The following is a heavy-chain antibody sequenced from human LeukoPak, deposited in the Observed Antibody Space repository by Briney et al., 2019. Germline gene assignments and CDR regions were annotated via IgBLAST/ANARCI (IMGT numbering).Heavy chain of an antibody. CDR3: ARATFPKPYFDY. Sequence: SETLSLTCTVSGGSISSYYWSWIRQPPGKGLEWIGYIYYSGSTNYNPSLKSRVTISVDTSKNQFSLKLSSVTAADTAVYYCARATFPKPYFDYWGQGTLVTVSS. CDR2: IYYSGST. V-gene: IGHV4-59*12. CDR1: GGSISSYY. J-gene: IGHJ4*02.